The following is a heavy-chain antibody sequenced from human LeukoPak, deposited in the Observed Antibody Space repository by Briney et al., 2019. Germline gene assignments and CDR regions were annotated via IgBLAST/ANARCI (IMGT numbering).Heavy chain of an antibody. CDR1: GGSISSGSYY. D-gene: IGHD3-22*01. Sequence: SETLSLTCTVSGGSISSGSYYWSWIRQPAGKGLEWIGRIYTSGSTNYNPSLKSRVTISVDTSKNQFSLKLSSVTAADTAVYYCASGLVGSSGLTFDYWGQGTLVTVSS. J-gene: IGHJ4*02. V-gene: IGHV4-61*02. CDR3: ASGLVGSSGLTFDY. CDR2: IYTSGST.